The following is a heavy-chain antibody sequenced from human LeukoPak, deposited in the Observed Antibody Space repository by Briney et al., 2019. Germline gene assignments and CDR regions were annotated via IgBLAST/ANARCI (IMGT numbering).Heavy chain of an antibody. CDR1: GGSISSGGYY. D-gene: IGHD5-18*01. Sequence: PSQTLSLTCTVSGGSISSGGYYWSWIRQHPGKGLEWIGYIYYSGSTYHNPSLKSRVTISVDTSKNQFSLKLSSVTAADTAVYYCARYSYGSPIAQYNWFDPWGQGTLVTVSS. V-gene: IGHV4-31*03. J-gene: IGHJ5*02. CDR2: IYYSGST. CDR3: ARYSYGSPIAQYNWFDP.